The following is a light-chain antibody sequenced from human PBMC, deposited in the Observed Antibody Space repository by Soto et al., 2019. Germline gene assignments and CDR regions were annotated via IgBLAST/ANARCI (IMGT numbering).Light chain of an antibody. CDR3: LQYNDWPPT. CDR2: GAS. Sequence: EVVMTQSPATLSVSPGERATLSCRASQSVSSNLAWYQQKPGQPPRLLIYGASTRATGIPARFSGSGSGTEFTLTISSLQSEDFAVYYCLQYNDWPPTLGQGTKVEIK. J-gene: IGKJ1*01. V-gene: IGKV3-15*01. CDR1: QSVSSN.